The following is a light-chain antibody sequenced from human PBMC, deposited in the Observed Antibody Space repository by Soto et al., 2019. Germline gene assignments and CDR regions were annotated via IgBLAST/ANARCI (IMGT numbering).Light chain of an antibody. V-gene: IGKV3-15*01. CDR2: GAS. CDR1: QSVSTN. CDR3: QQYNSWPRT. Sequence: IVMTQSPATLSVPPGERATLSCRASQSVSTNFAWYQQKPGQAPRLLIYGASTRAAAVPARFTASGSGTEFTLTISSLQSEDFALYYCQQYNSWPRTFAQGTKVEIK. J-gene: IGKJ1*01.